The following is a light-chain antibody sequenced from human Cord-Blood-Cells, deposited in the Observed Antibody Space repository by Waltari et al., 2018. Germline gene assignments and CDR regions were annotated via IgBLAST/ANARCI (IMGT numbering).Light chain of an antibody. V-gene: IGKV1-33*01. CDR3: QQYDNLPLT. CDR2: DAS. CDR1: QDSSNY. J-gene: IGKJ3*01. Sequence: DIQMTECRCSLSASVGDRVTITCQASQDSSNYLNWYQQKPGKAPKLLIYDASNLETGVPSRFSGSGSGTDFTFTISSLQPEDIATYYCQQYDNLPLTFGPGTKVDIK.